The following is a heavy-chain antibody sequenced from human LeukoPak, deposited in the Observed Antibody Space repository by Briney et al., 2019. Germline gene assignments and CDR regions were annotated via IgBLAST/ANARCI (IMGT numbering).Heavy chain of an antibody. CDR3: ARGAWFDP. CDR2: IYHSGST. J-gene: IGHJ5*02. Sequence: PSETLSLTCAVSGYSISSGYYWGWIRQPPGKGLEWIGSIYHSGSTYYNPSLKSRVTISVDTSKNQFSLKLSSVTAADTAVYYCARGAWFDPWGQGTLVTVSS. CDR1: GYSISSGYY. V-gene: IGHV4-38-2*01.